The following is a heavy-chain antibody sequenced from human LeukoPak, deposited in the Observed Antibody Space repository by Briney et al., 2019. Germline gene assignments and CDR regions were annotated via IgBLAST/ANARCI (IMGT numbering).Heavy chain of an antibody. CDR3: AREGYCSSTSCYPFDY. CDR2: ISAYNGNT. J-gene: IGHJ4*02. Sequence: ASVKVSCKASGYTSTSYGISWVRQAPGQGLEWMGWISAYNGNTNYAQKLQGRVTMTTDTSTSTAYMELRSLRSDDTAVYYCAREGYCSSTSCYPFDYWGQGTLVTVSS. CDR1: GYTSTSYG. V-gene: IGHV1-18*01. D-gene: IGHD2-2*01.